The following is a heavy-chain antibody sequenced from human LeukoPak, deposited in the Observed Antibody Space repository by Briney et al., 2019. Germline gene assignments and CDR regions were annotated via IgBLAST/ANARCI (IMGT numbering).Heavy chain of an antibody. Sequence: NPSQTLSLTCTVSGGSISSGSYYWSWIRKPAGKGLEWIGRIYTSGSTNYNPSLKSRVTISVDTSKNQFSLKLSSVTAADTAVYYCAASSGWYNDAFDIWGQGTMVTVSS. D-gene: IGHD6-19*01. CDR1: GGSISSGSYY. J-gene: IGHJ3*02. V-gene: IGHV4-61*02. CDR3: AASSGWYNDAFDI. CDR2: IYTSGST.